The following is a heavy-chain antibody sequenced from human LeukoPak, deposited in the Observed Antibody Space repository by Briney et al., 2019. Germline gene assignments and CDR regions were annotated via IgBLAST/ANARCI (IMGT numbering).Heavy chain of an antibody. CDR1: GDSISFHF. D-gene: IGHD1-26*01. J-gene: IGHJ3*02. CDR2: TYYGGST. Sequence: MTSETLSLTCSVSGDSISFHFWSWIRQPPGKGLEWIGHTYYGGSTDYNPSPASRVTVSADTSKNQFSLKLSSVTAADTAVYYCATLGRAAGNAFDIWGQGTVVIVSS. CDR3: ATLGRAAGNAFDI. V-gene: IGHV4-59*11.